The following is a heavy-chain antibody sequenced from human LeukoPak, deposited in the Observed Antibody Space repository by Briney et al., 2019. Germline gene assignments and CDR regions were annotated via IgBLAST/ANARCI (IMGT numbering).Heavy chain of an antibody. J-gene: IGHJ4*02. V-gene: IGHV4-59*01. CDR3: ARVTSTSDTFDY. D-gene: IGHD2-2*01. CDR2: IYCSGST. CDR1: GGSISSYY. Sequence: SETLSLTCTVSGGSISSYYWSWIRQPPGKGLEWIGYIYCSGSTNYNPSLKSRVTISVDTSKNQFSLKLSSVTAADTAVYYCARVTSTSDTFDYWGQGTLVTVSS.